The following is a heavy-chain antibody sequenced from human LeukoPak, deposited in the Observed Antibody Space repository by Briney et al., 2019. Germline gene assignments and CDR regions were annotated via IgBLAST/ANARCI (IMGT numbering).Heavy chain of an antibody. J-gene: IGHJ3*02. Sequence: SGPTLVKPTQTLTLTCNFSGFSLSTSGVGVGWIRQPPRKALEWLALIYWEDAKRYSPSLKSRLTSTQDTSNNQVVLTMTNMDPVDTAKYSCAHTVTYSLGDAFDIWGQGTMVTVSS. CDR1: GFSLSTSGVG. CDR3: AHTVTYSLGDAFDI. D-gene: IGHD2-15*01. CDR2: IYWEDAK. V-gene: IGHV2-5*02.